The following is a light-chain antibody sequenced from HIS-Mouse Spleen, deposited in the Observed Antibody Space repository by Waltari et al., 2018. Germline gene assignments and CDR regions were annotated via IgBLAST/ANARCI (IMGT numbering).Light chain of an antibody. CDR2: AAS. CDR3: QQYYSYLPIT. CDR1: QGISSY. V-gene: IGKV1-8*01. Sequence: AIRMTQSPFSFSPSTGDRVTITCRASQGISSYLAWYQQKPGKAPKLLIYAASTLQSGVPSRFSGSGSGTDFTLTISCLQSEDFATYYCQQYYSYLPITFGQGTRLEIK. J-gene: IGKJ5*01.